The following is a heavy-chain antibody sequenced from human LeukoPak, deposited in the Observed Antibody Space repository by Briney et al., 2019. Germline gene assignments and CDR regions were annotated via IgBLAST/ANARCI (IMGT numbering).Heavy chain of an antibody. V-gene: IGHV3-21*01. CDR2: ISSSSSYI. J-gene: IGHJ5*02. CDR3: ARDGPITMVRGVRGNWFDP. Sequence: GGSLRLSCAASGFTFSSYSMNWVRQAPGKGLEWVSSISSSSSYIYYADSVKGRLTITRDNAKNSLYLQMNSLRAEDTAVYYCARDGPITMVRGVRGNWFDPWGQGTLVTVSS. CDR1: GFTFSSYS. D-gene: IGHD3-10*01.